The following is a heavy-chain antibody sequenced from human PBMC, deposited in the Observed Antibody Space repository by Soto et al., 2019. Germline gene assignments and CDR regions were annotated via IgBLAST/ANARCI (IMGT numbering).Heavy chain of an antibody. Sequence: SQTLSLTCVISGDSVSSNLASWSWIRQSPSRGLEWLGRTYYRSKWYSYYALSVKSRITINPDTSKNQVSLKMASVTAADTAIYYCARQGRPTAGMGWFDPWGPGTLVTVSS. CDR3: ARQGRPTAGMGWFDP. CDR1: GDSVSSNLAS. J-gene: IGHJ5*02. CDR2: TYYRSKWYS. V-gene: IGHV6-1*01. D-gene: IGHD1-1*01.